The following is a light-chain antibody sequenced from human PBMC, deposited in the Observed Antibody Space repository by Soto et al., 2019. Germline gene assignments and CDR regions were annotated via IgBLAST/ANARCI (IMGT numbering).Light chain of an antibody. V-gene: IGKV2-28*01. J-gene: IGKJ1*01. CDR1: QSLLHDNGYNY. CDR2: LGS. CDR3: MQALQAPWT. Sequence: DIVMTQSPLSLPVTPGEPASISCRSSQSLLHDNGYNYLDWYLQKPGQSPQLLIYLGSSRASGVPDRFSGSASGTDFTLKISRVEAEDAGIYYCMQALQAPWTFGQGTKVEIK.